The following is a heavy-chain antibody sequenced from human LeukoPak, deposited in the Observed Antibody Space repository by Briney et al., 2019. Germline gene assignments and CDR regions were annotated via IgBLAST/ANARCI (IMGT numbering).Heavy chain of an antibody. J-gene: IGHJ4*02. D-gene: IGHD6-6*01. Sequence: GGSLRLARAASGFTFSSYGMSWVPQAPGKGLEWVSTISGSGSNIYYADSVKGRFTISRENSKNTLYLERDSLRAEDTAMYYCARGFTTITPRFDYWGLGTLVTVSS. CDR1: GFTFSSYG. CDR3: ARGFTTITPRFDY. CDR2: ISGSGSNI. V-gene: IGHV3-23*01.